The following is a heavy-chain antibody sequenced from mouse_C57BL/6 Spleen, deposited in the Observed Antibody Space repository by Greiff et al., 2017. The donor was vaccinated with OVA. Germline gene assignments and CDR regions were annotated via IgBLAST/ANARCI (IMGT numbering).Heavy chain of an antibody. CDR3: AREEGMVTRYFDV. CDR1: GYTFTSYW. J-gene: IGHJ1*03. V-gene: IGHV1-64*01. CDR2: IHPSSGST. Sequence: VQLQQPGAELVKPGASVKLSCKASGYTFTSYWMHWVKQRPGQGLEWIGMIHPSSGSTNYNEKFKSKATLTVDKSSSTAYMQLSSLTSEDSAVYDCAREEGMVTRYFDVWGTGTTVTVSS. D-gene: IGHD2-2*01.